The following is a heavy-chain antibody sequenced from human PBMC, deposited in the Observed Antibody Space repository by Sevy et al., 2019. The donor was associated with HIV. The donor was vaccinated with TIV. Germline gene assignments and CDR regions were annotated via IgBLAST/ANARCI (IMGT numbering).Heavy chain of an antibody. CDR3: ARLSVYYYDSSGFYTTGHAFDI. CDR1: GFSVSNSY. V-gene: IGHV3-53*01. CDR2: IYSGDST. Sequence: GGSLRLSCAASGFSVSNSYMSWVRQAPGKGLQWVSVIYSGDSTYYTDSVKGRFTISRDNSKNTLYLQMNSLRAEDTAVYYCARLSVYYYDSSGFYTTGHAFDIWGQRTMVTVSS. J-gene: IGHJ3*02. D-gene: IGHD3-22*01.